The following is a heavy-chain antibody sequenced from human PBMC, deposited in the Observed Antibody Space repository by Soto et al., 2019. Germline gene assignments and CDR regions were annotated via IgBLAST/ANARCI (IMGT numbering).Heavy chain of an antibody. J-gene: IGHJ5*02. V-gene: IGHV1-18*04. CDR2: INADYGNT. CDR3: ARKSLSNFNWFDP. Sequence: QPQLVQSGTELKKPGASVKVSCKASGYTFTNYGITWVRQAPGQGLEWMGWINADYGNTNYEQKFQGRVTMTTDTSTNTAYMELRSLRSDDTAVYYCARKSLSNFNWFDPWGQGTLVTVSS. D-gene: IGHD4-4*01. CDR1: GYTFTNYG.